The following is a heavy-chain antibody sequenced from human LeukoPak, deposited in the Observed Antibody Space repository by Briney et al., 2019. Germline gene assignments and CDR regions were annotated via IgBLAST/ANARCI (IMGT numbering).Heavy chain of an antibody. CDR2: INPNSGGT. Sequence: ASVKVSCKASGYTFTGYYMHWVRQPPGQGLEWMGWINPNSGGTNYAQKFQGRGTITRDTSISTAYMELSRLRSDDTAVYYCARDRDNLVTAISPDSYYYYYMDVWGKGTTVTVSS. CDR1: GYTFTGYY. V-gene: IGHV1-2*02. CDR3: ARDRDNLVTAISPDSYYYYYMDV. J-gene: IGHJ6*03. D-gene: IGHD2-21*02.